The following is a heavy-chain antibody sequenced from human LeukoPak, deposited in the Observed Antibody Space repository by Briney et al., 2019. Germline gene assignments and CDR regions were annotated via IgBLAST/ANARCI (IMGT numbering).Heavy chain of an antibody. J-gene: IGHJ4*02. CDR1: GGSISSSSYY. CDR3: ARGGYYDSSADY. CDR2: IYYGGNT. Sequence: SETLSLTCTVSGGSISSSSYYWGWIRLPPGKGLEWIGNIYYGGNTYYNPSLKSRVTISVDTSKNQFSLRLSSVTAADTAVYYCARGGYYDSSADYWGQGTLVTVSS. D-gene: IGHD3-22*01. V-gene: IGHV4-39*07.